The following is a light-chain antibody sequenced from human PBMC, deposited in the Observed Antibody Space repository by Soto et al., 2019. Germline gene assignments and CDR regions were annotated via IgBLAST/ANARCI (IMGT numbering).Light chain of an antibody. J-gene: IGKJ5*01. Sequence: DIQMTQSPASLSASVGDRVSITCQASADISKFLNWYQQKPGKAPKVLIYDASNLQIGVPSRFSGSGSGTHFIFTISSLQPEDSATYFCQQYYSLPITFGQGTRLEIK. V-gene: IGKV1-33*01. CDR2: DAS. CDR3: QQYYSLPIT. CDR1: ADISKF.